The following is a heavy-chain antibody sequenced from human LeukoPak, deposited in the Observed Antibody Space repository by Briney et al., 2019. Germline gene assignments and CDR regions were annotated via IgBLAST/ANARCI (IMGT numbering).Heavy chain of an antibody. CDR3: AIPPGPYSSGWYP. Sequence: GESLKISCKGGGYSFTNYWIVWVRQMPGKGLEWMGIIYPGDSDTRYSPSFQGQVTISADKSISTAYLQWSSLKASDTAMYYCAIPPGPYSSGWYPWGQGTLVTVSS. J-gene: IGHJ5*02. V-gene: IGHV5-51*01. CDR1: GYSFTNYW. D-gene: IGHD6-19*01. CDR2: IYPGDSDT.